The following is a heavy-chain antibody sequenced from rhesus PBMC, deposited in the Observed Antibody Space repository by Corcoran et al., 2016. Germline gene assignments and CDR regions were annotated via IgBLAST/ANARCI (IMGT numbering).Heavy chain of an antibody. CDR1: GGSISSSY. V-gene: IGHV4-169*01. J-gene: IGHJ3*01. Sequence: QLQLQESGPGLVKPSETLSVTCAVSGGSISSSYWSWIRQAPGKGLEWIGYIYGSCSSTNYNPSLKSRVTLSVDTSKNQLSLKLSSVTTADTAVYYCARSNYEDDYGYYYTENDAFDFWGQGLRVTVSS. CDR2: IYGSCSST. CDR3: ARSNYEDDYGYYYTENDAFDF. D-gene: IGHD3-9*01.